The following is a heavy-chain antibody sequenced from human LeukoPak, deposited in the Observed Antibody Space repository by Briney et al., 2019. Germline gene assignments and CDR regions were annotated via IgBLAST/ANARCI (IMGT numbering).Heavy chain of an antibody. D-gene: IGHD1-26*01. CDR1: GFTFSGSA. CDR3: TTSGSYTTYGMDV. CDR2: IRSKANSYAT. V-gene: IGHV3-73*01. J-gene: IGHJ6*02. Sequence: GGSLKLSYAASGFTFSGSAMHWVRQASGKGLEWVGRIRSKANSYATAYAASVKGRFTISRDDSKNTAYLQMNSLKTEDTAVYYCTTSGSYTTYGMDVWGQGTTVTVSS.